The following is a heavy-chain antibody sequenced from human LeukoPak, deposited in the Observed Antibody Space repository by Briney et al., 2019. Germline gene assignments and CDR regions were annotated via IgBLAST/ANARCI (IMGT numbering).Heavy chain of an antibody. V-gene: IGHV1-69*06. CDR3: ASGPFRITMVRGVIPYYYMDV. CDR1: GGTFSSYA. J-gene: IGHJ6*03. Sequence: SVKVSCKASGGTFSSYAISWVRQAPGQGLEWMGGIIPIFGTANYAQKFQGRVTITADKSTSTAYMELSSLRSEDTAVYYCASGPFRITMVRGVIPYYYMDVWGKGTTVTISS. D-gene: IGHD3-10*01. CDR2: IIPIFGTA.